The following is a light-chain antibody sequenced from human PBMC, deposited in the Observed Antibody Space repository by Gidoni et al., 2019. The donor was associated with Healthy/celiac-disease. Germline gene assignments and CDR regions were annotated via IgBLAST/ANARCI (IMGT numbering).Light chain of an antibody. V-gene: IGLV2-14*01. J-gene: IGLJ1*01. CDR2: EVS. Sequence: GTGSPGQSITISCTGTSSDVGGYNYVSWYQQHPGKAPKLMIYEVSNRPSGVSNRFSGSKSGNTASLTISGLQAEDEADYYCSSYTSSSTLDVFGTGTKVTVL. CDR1: SSDVGGYNY. CDR3: SSYTSSSTLDV.